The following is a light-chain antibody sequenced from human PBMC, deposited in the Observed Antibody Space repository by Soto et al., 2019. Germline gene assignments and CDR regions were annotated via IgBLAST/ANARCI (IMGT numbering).Light chain of an antibody. J-gene: IGKJ3*01. CDR3: MQALQTQFT. V-gene: IGKV2-28*01. Sequence: DIVMTQSPLSLPVTPGEPASISCRSSQSLLHSNGYNYLDWYLQKPGQSPQLLIYLGSNRASGVPDRFSGSGSGTAFTLKISRVEDADVGVYYCMQALQTQFTFGPGTKVDIK. CDR2: LGS. CDR1: QSLLHSNGYNY.